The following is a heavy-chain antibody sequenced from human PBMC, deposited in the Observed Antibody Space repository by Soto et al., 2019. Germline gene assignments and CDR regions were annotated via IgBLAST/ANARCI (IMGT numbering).Heavy chain of an antibody. J-gene: IGHJ4*02. Sequence: GGSLRLSCAASGFTFDDYAMHWVRQAPGKGLEWVSGISWNSGSIGYADSVKGRFTISRDNAKNSLYLQMNSLGAEDTALYYCAKTDGGTMVRGNYFDYWGQGTLVTVSS. V-gene: IGHV3-9*01. CDR3: AKTDGGTMVRGNYFDY. D-gene: IGHD3-10*01. CDR2: ISWNSGSI. CDR1: GFTFDDYA.